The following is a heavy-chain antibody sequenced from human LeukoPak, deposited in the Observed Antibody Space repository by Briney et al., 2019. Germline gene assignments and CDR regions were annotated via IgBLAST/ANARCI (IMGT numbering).Heavy chain of an antibody. V-gene: IGHV4-39*01. CDR1: GGSISSSSYY. CDR2: IYYSGST. J-gene: IGHJ5*02. D-gene: IGHD3-16*01. CDR3: ARHGDSWFDP. Sequence: SETLSLTCTVSGGSISSSSYYWGWIRQPPGKGLEWIGSIYYSGSTYYNPSLKSRVTISVDTSKNQFSLKPSSVTVADTAVYYYARHGDSWFDPWGQGTLVTVSS.